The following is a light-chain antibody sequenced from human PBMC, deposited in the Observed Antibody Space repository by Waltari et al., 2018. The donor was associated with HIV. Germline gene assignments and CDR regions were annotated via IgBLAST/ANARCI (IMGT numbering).Light chain of an antibody. V-gene: IGLV10-54*01. Sequence: QAGLTQPPSLSEDLRQNATITCTGNNNNVGHPGTLWLKQQRGRPPNVIFYRNTVRPSGIPDRIFASRSGNTASLTITGLQSEDEAYYYCSAWDINLSAWVFGGGTHLTV. J-gene: IGLJ3*02. CDR3: SAWDINLSAWV. CDR2: RNT. CDR1: NNNVGHPG.